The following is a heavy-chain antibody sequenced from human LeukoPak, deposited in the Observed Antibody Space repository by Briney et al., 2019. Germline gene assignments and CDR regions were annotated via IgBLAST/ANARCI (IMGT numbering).Heavy chain of an antibody. CDR2: ITASGTE. V-gene: IGHV3-15*01. D-gene: IGHD5-24*01. Sequence: GGSLRLSCAVSALTFSDAWVVWVRQAPGKGLEWVARITASGTENYAAPVNARFTASRDDSKTTVYLQMNSLTTEDTAVYYCATAPTRGWLPYFDYWGQGTVVTVSS. J-gene: IGHJ4*02. CDR1: ALTFSDAW. CDR3: ATAPTRGWLPYFDY.